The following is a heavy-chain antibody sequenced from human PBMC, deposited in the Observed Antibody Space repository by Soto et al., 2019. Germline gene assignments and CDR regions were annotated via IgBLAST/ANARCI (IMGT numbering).Heavy chain of an antibody. Sequence: SGPTLVNPTQTLTLTCTFSGFSLSTSGVGVGWIRQPPGKALEWLALIYWNDDKRYSPSLKSRLTITKDTSKSQVVLTMTNMDPVDTATYYCAHRRGGYCSSTSCYTAGNPQAGVDVWGQGTTVTVS. D-gene: IGHD2-2*02. CDR1: GFSLSTSGVG. CDR3: AHRRGGYCSSTSCYTAGNPQAGVDV. V-gene: IGHV2-5*01. J-gene: IGHJ6*02. CDR2: IYWNDDK.